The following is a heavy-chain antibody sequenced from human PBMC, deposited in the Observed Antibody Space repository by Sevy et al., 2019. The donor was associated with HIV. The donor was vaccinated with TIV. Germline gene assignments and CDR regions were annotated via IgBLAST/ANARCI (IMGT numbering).Heavy chain of an antibody. Sequence: GGSLRLSCAASGFTFSSYEMSWVRQAPGKGLEWVSYISSSGSTIYYADSVKGRFTISRDNAKNSLYLQMNSLRAEDTAVYYCARDPSYCSGGSCYSRENWFDPWGQGTLVTVSS. D-gene: IGHD2-15*01. CDR3: ARDPSYCSGGSCYSRENWFDP. V-gene: IGHV3-48*03. CDR2: ISSSGSTI. CDR1: GFTFSSYE. J-gene: IGHJ5*02.